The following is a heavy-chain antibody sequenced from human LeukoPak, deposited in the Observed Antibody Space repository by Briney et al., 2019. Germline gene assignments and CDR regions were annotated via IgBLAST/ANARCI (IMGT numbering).Heavy chain of an antibody. CDR2: ISAYNGNT. CDR3: ARSPSGYDRLIDY. V-gene: IGHV1-18*01. D-gene: IGHD5-12*01. Sequence: VASVKVSCKASGYTFTSYGISWVRQAPGQGLEWMGWISAYNGNTGYAQKFQGRVTMTTDTSTSTAYMELRSLTSDDTAVYYCARSPSGYDRLIDYWGQGTLVTVSS. CDR1: GYTFTSYG. J-gene: IGHJ4*02.